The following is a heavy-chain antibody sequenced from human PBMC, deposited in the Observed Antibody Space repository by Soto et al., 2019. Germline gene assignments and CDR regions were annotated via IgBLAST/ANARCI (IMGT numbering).Heavy chain of an antibody. Sequence: SQNLSLTCVISGNNVSTNSAGWNWIRQSPSRGLEWLGRTYYRSKWNNDYAASVKGRINVNPDTSKNQFSLHLNSVTPEDTGVYYCARNSWNAPPAFDFWGQGIQVTVSS. V-gene: IGHV6-1*01. CDR3: ARNSWNAPPAFDF. CDR2: TYYRSKWNN. J-gene: IGHJ4*02. D-gene: IGHD1-1*01. CDR1: GNNVSTNSAG.